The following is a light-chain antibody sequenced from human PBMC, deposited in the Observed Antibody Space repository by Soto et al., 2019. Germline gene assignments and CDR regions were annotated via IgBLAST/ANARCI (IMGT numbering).Light chain of an antibody. Sequence: QSALTQPPSASGSPGQSVTISCTGTSSDVGGYNYLSWYQHRPGKAPQLIIYEVTKRPSGVPNRFSGSKSGNTASLTISGLQAEDEADYYCSSYTSSSTYVFGTGTKLTVL. CDR1: SSDVGGYNY. CDR2: EVT. CDR3: SSYTSSSTYV. J-gene: IGLJ1*01. V-gene: IGLV2-8*01.